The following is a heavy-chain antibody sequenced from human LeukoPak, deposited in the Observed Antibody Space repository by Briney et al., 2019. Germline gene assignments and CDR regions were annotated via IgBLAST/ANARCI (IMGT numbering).Heavy chain of an antibody. Sequence: PSETLSLTCAVYGGSFSGYYWSWIRQPPGKGLEWIGEINHSGSTNYNPSLKSRVTISVDTSKNQFSLKLSSVTAADTAVYYCARVLRYFDWLPPPRYKYGMDVWGQGTTVTVSS. D-gene: IGHD3-9*01. CDR1: GGSFSGYY. CDR2: INHSGST. J-gene: IGHJ6*02. V-gene: IGHV4-34*01. CDR3: ARVLRYFDWLPPPRYKYGMDV.